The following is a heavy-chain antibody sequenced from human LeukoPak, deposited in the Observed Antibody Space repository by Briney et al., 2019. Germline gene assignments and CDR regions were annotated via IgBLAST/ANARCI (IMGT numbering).Heavy chain of an antibody. J-gene: IGHJ5*02. Sequence: PSEALSLTCTVSGYSISSGYYWGWIRQPPGKGLEWIGSIYYSGSTYYNPSLKSRVTISVDTSKNQFSLKLSSVTAADTAVYYCARDRGAMGNWFDPWGQGTLVTVSS. CDR2: IYYSGST. CDR1: GYSISSGYY. V-gene: IGHV4-38-2*02. D-gene: IGHD5-18*01. CDR3: ARDRGAMGNWFDP.